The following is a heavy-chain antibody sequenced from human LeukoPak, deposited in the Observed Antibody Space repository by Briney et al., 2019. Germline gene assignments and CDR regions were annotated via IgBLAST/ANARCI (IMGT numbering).Heavy chain of an antibody. V-gene: IGHV3-53*01. CDR1: AFTVRSNY. J-gene: IGHJ6*02. Sequence: PGGSLRLSCAASAFTVRSNYMSWVRQAPGKGLEWVSVIFSGGTTYYADSVKGRFTISRDNSKNTLYLQMNSLRAEDTAVYYCAGEGNYYDMDVWGQGTTVTVSS. CDR3: AGEGNYYDMDV. CDR2: IFSGGTT.